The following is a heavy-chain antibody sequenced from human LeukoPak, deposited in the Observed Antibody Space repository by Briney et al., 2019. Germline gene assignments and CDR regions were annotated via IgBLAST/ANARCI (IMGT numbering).Heavy chain of an antibody. Sequence: PGGSLRLSCAASGFTFSSYWMSWVRQAPGKGLEWVANIKQDGSEKYYVDSVEGRFTISRDNAKNSLYLQMNSLRAEDTAVYYCARVFGEIYYYYMDVWGKGTTVTVSS. D-gene: IGHD3-10*01. CDR3: ARVFGEIYYYYMDV. CDR2: IKQDGSEK. J-gene: IGHJ6*03. V-gene: IGHV3-7*01. CDR1: GFTFSSYW.